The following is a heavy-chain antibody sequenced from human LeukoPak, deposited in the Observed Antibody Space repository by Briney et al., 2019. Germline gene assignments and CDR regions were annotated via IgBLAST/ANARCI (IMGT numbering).Heavy chain of an antibody. V-gene: IGHV3-30*18. CDR1: GFTFSSYG. J-gene: IGHJ4*02. CDR3: AKSSYYDASGYYREYYFDY. Sequence: GGSLRLSCAASGFTFSSYGMHWVRQAPGKGLEWVAVISYDGSNKYYAESVKGRFTISRDNSKNTLYLQMNSLRAEDTAVYYCAKSSYYDASGYYREYYFDYWGQGTLVTVSS. CDR2: ISYDGSNK. D-gene: IGHD3-22*01.